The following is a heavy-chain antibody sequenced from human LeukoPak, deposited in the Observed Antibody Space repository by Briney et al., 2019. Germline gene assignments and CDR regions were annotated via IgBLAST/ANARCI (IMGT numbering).Heavy chain of an antibody. D-gene: IGHD3-9*01. CDR3: AREGRYDILTAYYAFNN. J-gene: IGHJ4*02. Sequence: GGSLRLSCAASGFTVSSNFMSWVRLAPGKGLECVSVIYIDGKTFYAESAKGRFTISRDNSKNTLYLQMNSLRPEDTAVYYCAREGRYDILTAYYAFNNWGQGARVTVSS. CDR2: IYIDGKT. CDR1: GFTVSSNF. V-gene: IGHV3-66*02.